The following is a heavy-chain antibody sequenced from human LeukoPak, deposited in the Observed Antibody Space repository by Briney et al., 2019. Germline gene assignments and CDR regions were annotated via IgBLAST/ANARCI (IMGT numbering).Heavy chain of an antibody. CDR3: AREGPPRTETYYYDSSGYYFDY. Sequence: ASVKVSCKASGYTFTSYGISWVRQAPGQGLEWMGWISAYNGNTNYAQKLQGRVTMATDTSTSTAYMELRSLRSDDTAVYYCAREGPPRTETYYYDSSGYYFDYWGQGTLVTVSS. V-gene: IGHV1-18*01. CDR1: GYTFTSYG. CDR2: ISAYNGNT. J-gene: IGHJ4*02. D-gene: IGHD3-22*01.